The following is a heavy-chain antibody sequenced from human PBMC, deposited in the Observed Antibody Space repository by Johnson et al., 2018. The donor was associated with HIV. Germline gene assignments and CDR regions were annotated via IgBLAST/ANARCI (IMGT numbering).Heavy chain of an antibody. J-gene: IGHJ3*01. V-gene: IGHV3-66*03. D-gene: IGHD1-26*01. Sequence: EQLVESGGGLIQPGGSLRLSCAASGFTVRSNYMSWVRQAPRKGLEWVSVIYSGGATEYADSLKGRFTVSSDNSKNTMCLQRNSLRVGDTPVSSCASGGPRSGSDECCFDVWGQGTMVTVSS. CDR3: ASGGPRSGSDECCFDV. CDR2: IYSGGAT. CDR1: GFTVRSNY.